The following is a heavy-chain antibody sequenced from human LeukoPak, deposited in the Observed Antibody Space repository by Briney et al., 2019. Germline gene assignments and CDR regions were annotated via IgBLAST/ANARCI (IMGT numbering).Heavy chain of an antibody. J-gene: IGHJ4*02. Sequence: LSLTCTVSGGSISNYYWSWIRQPPGKGLEWVSGISWNSGSIGYADSVKGRFTISRDNAKNSLYLQMNSLRAEDTALYYCAKDIFTMVRGVVDYWGQGTLVTVSS. V-gene: IGHV3-9*01. CDR3: AKDIFTMVRGVVDY. D-gene: IGHD3-10*01. CDR2: ISWNSGSI. CDR1: GGSISNYY.